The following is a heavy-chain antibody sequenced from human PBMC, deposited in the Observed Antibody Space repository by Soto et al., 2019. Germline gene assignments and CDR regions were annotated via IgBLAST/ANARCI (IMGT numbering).Heavy chain of an antibody. Sequence: SETLSLTCDVSSGSITTSVLWTWVRRFPGKGLEWIGEIAHDGHTNYNPSLSGRVTMSVDLSNSQFSLKVASVTAADTALYFCVGGRDYDYWGQGTLVTVS. D-gene: IGHD1-26*01. V-gene: IGHV4-4*02. CDR3: VGGRDYDY. CDR2: IAHDGHT. CDR1: SGSITTSVL. J-gene: IGHJ4*02.